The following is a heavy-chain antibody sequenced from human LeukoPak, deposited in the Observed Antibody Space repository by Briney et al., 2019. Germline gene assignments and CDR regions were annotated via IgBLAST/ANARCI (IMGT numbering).Heavy chain of an antibody. CDR1: KFTCGSFW. J-gene: IGHJ6*04. Sequence: PGGSLRLSCAASKFTCGSFWMNWVRLVPGKGLLWVSRINPDGSDTEYADSVKGRFTVSRDNARNTLYLEMRSLSVQDSGLYYCARVRNGYSSGLDVWGAGTWVTVSS. V-gene: IGHV3-74*01. CDR3: ARVRNGYSSGLDV. D-gene: IGHD2-15*01. CDR2: INPDGSDT.